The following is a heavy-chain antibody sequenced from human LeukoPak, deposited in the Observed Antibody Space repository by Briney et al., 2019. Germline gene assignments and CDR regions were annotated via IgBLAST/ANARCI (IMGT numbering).Heavy chain of an antibody. CDR1: GFIFKTYT. V-gene: IGHV3-21*01. J-gene: IGHJ4*02. CDR3: AREGNDYYYDQ. CDR2: ITGDCKYI. D-gene: IGHD3-16*01. Sequence: GSLRLSCAASGFIFKTYTMTWVRQAPGKGLEWVSSITGDCKYITYADSVKGRFTISRDNAKNSLYLQVASLRGDDTATYYCAREGNDYYYDQWGQGTLVTVSP.